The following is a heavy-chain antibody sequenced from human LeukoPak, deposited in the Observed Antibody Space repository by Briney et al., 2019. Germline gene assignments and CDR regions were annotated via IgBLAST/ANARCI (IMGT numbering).Heavy chain of an antibody. CDR1: GFTFSSYA. CDR2: ISGSGGST. J-gene: IGHJ4*02. D-gene: IGHD6-19*01. V-gene: IGHV3-23*01. CDR3: AKVSPFGQWLALDY. Sequence: PGGSLRLSCAASGFTFSSYAMSWVRQAPGKGLEWVSGISGSGGSTYYADSVKGRFTISRDNSKNTLYLQMNSLRAEDTAVYYCAKVSPFGQWLALDYWGQGTLVTVSS.